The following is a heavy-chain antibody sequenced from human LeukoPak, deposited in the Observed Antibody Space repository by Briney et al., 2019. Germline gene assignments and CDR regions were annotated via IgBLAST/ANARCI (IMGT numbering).Heavy chain of an antibody. CDR3: ARAYSSSWYWNWFDP. Sequence: PSETLSLTCAVYGGSFSGYYWSWIRQPPGKGLEWIGYIYYSGSTNYNPSLKSRVTISVDTSKNQFSLKVSSVSAADTAVYYCARAYSSSWYWNWFDPWGQGTLVTVSS. J-gene: IGHJ5*02. CDR2: IYYSGST. CDR1: GGSFSGYY. D-gene: IGHD6-13*01. V-gene: IGHV4-59*08.